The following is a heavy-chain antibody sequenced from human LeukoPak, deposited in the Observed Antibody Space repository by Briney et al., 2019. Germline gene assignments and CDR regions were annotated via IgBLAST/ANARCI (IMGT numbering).Heavy chain of an antibody. CDR1: GVSVSSYNYY. CDR3: ARINIREYSSRPFDY. J-gene: IGHJ4*02. V-gene: IGHV4-61*01. Sequence: SETLSLTCTVSGVSVSSYNYYWSWIRQPPGKGLEWIGYIYYSGSTYYNPSLKGRLTMSEDTSNNRFFLRLTSVTAADTAVYYCARINIREYSSRPFDYWGQGTLVTVSS. CDR2: IYYSGST. D-gene: IGHD6-13*01.